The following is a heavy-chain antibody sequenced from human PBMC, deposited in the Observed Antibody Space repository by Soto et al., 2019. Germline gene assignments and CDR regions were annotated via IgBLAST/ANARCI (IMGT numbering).Heavy chain of an antibody. CDR2: INPNSGGT. J-gene: IGHJ5*02. CDR1: GYTFTGYY. V-gene: IGHV1-2*02. D-gene: IGHD3-3*01. CDR3: ARDGSYYDFWSGRIWNWFDP. Sequence: QVQLVQSGAEVKKPGASVKVSCKASGYTFTGYYMHWVRQAPGQGLEWMGWINPNSGGTNYAQKLQGRVTMTRDTSISTAYMELSRLRSDDTAVYYCARDGSYYDFWSGRIWNWFDPWGQGTLVTVSS.